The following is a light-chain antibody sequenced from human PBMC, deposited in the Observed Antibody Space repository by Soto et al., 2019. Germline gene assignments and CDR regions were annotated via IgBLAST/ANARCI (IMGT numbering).Light chain of an antibody. Sequence: IQLTQSPSSLSASIGDGVTITCRASQDINSYLAWYQQKPGKAPNLLIYEASILQRGVPSRFSGSNSGTDFTLTISSLQAEDFATYYCQKTRSYPSNFGGGTKVDIK. V-gene: IGKV1-9*01. CDR2: EAS. J-gene: IGKJ4*01. CDR1: QDINSY. CDR3: QKTRSYPSN.